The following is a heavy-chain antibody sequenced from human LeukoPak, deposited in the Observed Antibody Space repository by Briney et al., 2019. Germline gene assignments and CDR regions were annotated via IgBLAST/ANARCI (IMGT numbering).Heavy chain of an antibody. CDR3: ARGHRQSGGRKVGSGSNWFDP. D-gene: IGHD3-10*01. V-gene: IGHV4-31*03. CDR2: IYYSGST. J-gene: IGHJ5*02. Sequence: SETLSLTCTVSGGSISSGGYYWSWIRQHPGKGLEWIGYIYYSGSTYYNPSLKSRVTISVDTSKNQFSLKLSSVTAADTDVYYCARGHRQSGGRKVGSGSNWFDPWGQGTLVTVSS. CDR1: GGSISSGGYY.